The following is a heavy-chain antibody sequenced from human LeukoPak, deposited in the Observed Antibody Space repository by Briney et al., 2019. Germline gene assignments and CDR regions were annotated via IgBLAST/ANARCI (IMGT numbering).Heavy chain of an antibody. J-gene: IGHJ4*02. D-gene: IGHD4/OR15-4a*01. V-gene: IGHV3-23*01. CDR1: GFIFNKHA. Sequence: AGGSLRLSCAASGFIFNKHAMSWVRQAPGKGLEWVSGLSGGGGSTDYADSVKGRFTVSRDNSKNTLFLQMNSLRAEDTAIYYCAKERDYGPADYWGQGTLVTVSS. CDR3: AKERDYGPADY. CDR2: LSGGGGST.